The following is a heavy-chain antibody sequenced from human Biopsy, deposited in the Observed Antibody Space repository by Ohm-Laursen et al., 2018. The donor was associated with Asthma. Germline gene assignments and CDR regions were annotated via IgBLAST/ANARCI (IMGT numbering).Heavy chain of an antibody. J-gene: IGHJ6*02. V-gene: IGHV3-23*01. CDR1: GFTFSSYA. CDR2: ISGSGGST. CDR3: AKDTEGRYDFWSGLSYNYYGMDV. Sequence: LSLTCAASGFTFSSYAMSWVGQAPGKGLEWVSGISGSGGSTYYADSVKGRFTISRDNSKNTLYLQMNSLRAEDTAVYYCAKDTEGRYDFWSGLSYNYYGMDVWGQGTTVTVSS. D-gene: IGHD3-3*01.